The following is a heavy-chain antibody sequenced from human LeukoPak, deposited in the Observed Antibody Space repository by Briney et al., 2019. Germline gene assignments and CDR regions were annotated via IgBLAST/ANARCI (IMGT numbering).Heavy chain of an antibody. CDR1: GGTFSSYA. CDR3: ARVGYYGSGSYWNWFDP. V-gene: IGHV1-69*04. Sequence: ASVKVSCKASGGTFSSYAISWVRQAPGQGLEWMGRIIPILGIANYAQKFQGRVTMTTDTSTSTAYMELRGLRSDDTAVYYCARVGYYGSGSYWNWFDPWGQGTLVTVSS. D-gene: IGHD3-10*01. J-gene: IGHJ5*02. CDR2: IIPILGIA.